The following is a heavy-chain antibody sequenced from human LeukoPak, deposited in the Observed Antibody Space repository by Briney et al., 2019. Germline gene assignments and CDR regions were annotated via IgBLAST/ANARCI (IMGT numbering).Heavy chain of an antibody. Sequence: GGSLRLFCAASGLIFSRYSMSWVRQARGRGREWVSNIVDSGRSTYYADSVKGRFTISRDNSKNKLYVQMNSLRAEDTAVYYCAKDLEEYHGSSGYSFDYWGQGTLVTVSS. CDR3: AKDLEEYHGSSGYSFDY. J-gene: IGHJ4*02. CDR2: IVDSGRST. D-gene: IGHD3-22*01. V-gene: IGHV3-23*01. CDR1: GLIFSRYS.